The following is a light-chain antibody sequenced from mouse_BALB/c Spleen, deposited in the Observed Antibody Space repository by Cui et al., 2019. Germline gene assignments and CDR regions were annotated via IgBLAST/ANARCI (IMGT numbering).Light chain of an antibody. J-gene: IGKJ1*01. V-gene: IGKV4-55*01. CDR2: DTS. Sequence: QIVLTQSPAIMSASPGEKVTMTCSASSSVSYMYCDQQMPGSSPRLLIYDTSNLASGVPVRFSGSGSGTSYSLTISRMEAEDAATYYCQQWSSYPRTFGGGTKLEIK. CDR3: QQWSSYPRT. CDR1: SSVSY.